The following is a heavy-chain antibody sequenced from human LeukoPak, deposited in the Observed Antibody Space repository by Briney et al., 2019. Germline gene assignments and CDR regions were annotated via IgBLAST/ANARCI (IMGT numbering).Heavy chain of an antibody. CDR3: ARLDGNSKYYFDY. Sequence: GESLKISCKGSGYSFTYYWIGWVRQMPGKGLEGMGIIYPGDSDTRYRPSFQGQVTISVDKSISTAYLQWSSLKASDTAMYYCARLDGNSKYYFDYWGQGTLVTVSS. D-gene: IGHD1-1*01. V-gene: IGHV5-51*01. J-gene: IGHJ4*02. CDR2: IYPGDSDT. CDR1: GYSFTYYW.